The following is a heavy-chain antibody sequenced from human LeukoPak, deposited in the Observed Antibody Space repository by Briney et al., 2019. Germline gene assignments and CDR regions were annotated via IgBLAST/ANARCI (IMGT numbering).Heavy chain of an antibody. J-gene: IGHJ4*02. V-gene: IGHV4-38-2*02. D-gene: IGHD2-2*01. Sequence: SETLSLTCTVSGYSISSGYYWGWIRQPPGKGLEWIGSIYHSGSTYYNPSLKSRVTISVDTSKNQFSLKLSSVTAADTAVYYCARLVVPAATGGFDYWGQGTLVTVSS. CDR3: ARLVVPAATGGFDY. CDR1: GYSISSGYY. CDR2: IYHSGST.